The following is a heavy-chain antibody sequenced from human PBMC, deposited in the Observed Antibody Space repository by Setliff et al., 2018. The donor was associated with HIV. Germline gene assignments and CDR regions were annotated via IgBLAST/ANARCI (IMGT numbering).Heavy chain of an antibody. J-gene: IGHJ6*03. Sequence: SETLSLTCTVSGGSISSSSYYWGWIRQPPGKGLEWIGSIYYSGSPYYNPSLKSRVTISVDTSRHQFSLKLSSVTAADTAVYYCARQSRITMVWGVYGAGDYYMDVWGKGTTVTVSS. CDR3: ARQSRITMVWGVYGAGDYYMDV. CDR2: IYYSGSP. CDR1: GGSISSSSYY. V-gene: IGHV4-39*01. D-gene: IGHD3-10*01.